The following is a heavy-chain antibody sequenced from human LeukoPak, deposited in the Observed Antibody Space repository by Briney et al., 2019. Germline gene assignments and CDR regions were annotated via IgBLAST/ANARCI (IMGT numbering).Heavy chain of an antibody. CDR2: IYYSGST. Sequence: PSETLSLTCTVSGGSISSSSYSWGWIRQPPGKGLEWIGSIYYSGSTYYNPSLKSRVTISVDTSKNQFSLKLSSVTAADTAVYYCARIGSGVRGVIFGLNYYYYGMDVWGQGTTVTVSS. V-gene: IGHV4-39*01. CDR1: GGSISSSSYS. J-gene: IGHJ6*02. CDR3: ARIGSGVRGVIFGLNYYYYGMDV. D-gene: IGHD3-10*01.